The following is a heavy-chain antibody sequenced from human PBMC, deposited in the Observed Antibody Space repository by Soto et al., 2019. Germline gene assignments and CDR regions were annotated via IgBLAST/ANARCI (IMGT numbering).Heavy chain of an antibody. CDR1: GGTFSKYA. D-gene: IGHD2-15*01. J-gene: IGHJ6*01. CDR3: PRTLRARNFYHGLAV. V-gene: IGHV1-69*13. Sequence: SVNVSCKTAGGTFSKYAISWVREGPGQGLEWLGGIIPMFGTPNYAQKFQGRVTISADESTTTAYLELSSLRSADTAVYFCPRTLRARNFYHGLAVWGQGTTVTLSS. CDR2: IIPMFGTP.